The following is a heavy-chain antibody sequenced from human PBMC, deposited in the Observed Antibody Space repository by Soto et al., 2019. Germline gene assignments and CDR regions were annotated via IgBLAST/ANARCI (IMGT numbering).Heavy chain of an antibody. CDR2: IIPILGIA. J-gene: IGHJ3*01. V-gene: IGHV1-69*04. Sequence: ASVKVSCKASGGTFSSYTISWVRQAPGQGLEWMGRIIPILGIANYAQKFQGRVTITADKSTSTAYMELSSLRSEDTAVYFCARDSGNWDAFDLWGQGTMVTVSS. CDR1: GGTFSSYT. CDR3: ARDSGNWDAFDL. D-gene: IGHD1-1*01.